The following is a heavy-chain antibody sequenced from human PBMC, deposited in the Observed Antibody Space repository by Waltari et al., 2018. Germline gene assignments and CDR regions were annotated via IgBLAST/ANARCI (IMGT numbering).Heavy chain of an antibody. CDR2: IYYDGST. V-gene: IGHV4-39*01. CDR1: GASIGSNSYY. CDR3: ARHGTPGNRLVDC. Sequence: QVRLQESGPGLVKPSETLSLTCTVSGASIGSNSYYWDWIRQPPGKGLEWVGNIYYDGSTYYSPSLRSRVSISLDTSKNQFSLRLNSATAADAAVYYCARHGTPGNRLVDCWGRGVLVTVSS. J-gene: IGHJ4*02. D-gene: IGHD1-26*01.